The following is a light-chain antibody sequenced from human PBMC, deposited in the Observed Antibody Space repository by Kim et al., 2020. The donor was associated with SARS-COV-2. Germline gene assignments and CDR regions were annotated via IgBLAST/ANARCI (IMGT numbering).Light chain of an antibody. CDR2: RNN. CDR1: SNNVGDQG. V-gene: IGLV10-54*01. J-gene: IGLJ3*02. Sequence: QTATLTCTGNSNNVGDQGAAWLHQHQGHPPKLLSYRNNNRPSGISERLSASRSGNTASLTITGLQPEDEADYYCSAWDSSLSAWVFGGGTQLTVL. CDR3: SAWDSSLSAWV.